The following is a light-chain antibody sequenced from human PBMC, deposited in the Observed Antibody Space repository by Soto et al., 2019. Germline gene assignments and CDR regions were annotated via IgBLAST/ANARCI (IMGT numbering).Light chain of an antibody. V-gene: IGLV3-21*02. J-gene: IGLJ2*01. Sequence: SYELTQPPSVSVATGHTAIITGWGDNRQNKNGHWYQQRPGQAPVLVIYEDKKRPSGIPERFSGHSSGNLATLTLIRVESRDEADYYCQVWDTNSGAVFGGGTKLPVL. CDR1: NRQNKN. CDR3: QVWDTNSGAV. CDR2: EDK.